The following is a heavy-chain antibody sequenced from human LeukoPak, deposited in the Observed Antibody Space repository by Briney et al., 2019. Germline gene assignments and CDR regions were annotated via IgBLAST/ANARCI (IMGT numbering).Heavy chain of an antibody. Sequence: GGSLRLSCAASGFTFSSYGMHWVRQAPGKGLEWVAVVSYDGSNKYYADSVKGRFTISRDNSKNTLYLQMNSLRAEDTAVYYCAKTSSGWPIYYYYGMDVWGQGTTVTVSS. J-gene: IGHJ6*02. CDR2: VSYDGSNK. D-gene: IGHD6-19*01. V-gene: IGHV3-30*18. CDR3: AKTSSGWPIYYYYGMDV. CDR1: GFTFSSYG.